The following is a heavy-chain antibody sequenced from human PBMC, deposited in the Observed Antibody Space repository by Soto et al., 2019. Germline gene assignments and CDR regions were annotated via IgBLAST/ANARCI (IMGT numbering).Heavy chain of an antibody. V-gene: IGHV2-26*02. Sequence: QVTLKESGPVLVKPTQTLTLTCTVSGFSLSNARMGVSWIRQPPGKALEWLAHIFSNDEKSYSTSLKSRLTTSKDSSKSPLVITMSNMDPVDAATYFCARIGYSSGLYQLWGQGTLVTVSS. CDR1: GFSLSNARMG. CDR2: IFSNDEK. D-gene: IGHD6-19*01. J-gene: IGHJ4*02. CDR3: ARIGYSSGLYQL.